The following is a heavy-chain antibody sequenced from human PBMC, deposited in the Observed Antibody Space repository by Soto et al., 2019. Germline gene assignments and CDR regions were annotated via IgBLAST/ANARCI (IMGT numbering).Heavy chain of an antibody. Sequence: QVQLVQSGAEVKKPGASVKVSCKASGYTFTNYGISWVRQAPGQGLEWMGWISAWGNPNYAQKLQGRVTMTTDTSESTAFRELRSLRSDDTAMYFCARDLDGSGSYYTDYWGQGTLVTVSS. V-gene: IGHV1-18*01. CDR3: ARDLDGSGSYYTDY. D-gene: IGHD3-10*01. CDR1: GYTFTNYG. J-gene: IGHJ4*02. CDR2: ISAWGNP.